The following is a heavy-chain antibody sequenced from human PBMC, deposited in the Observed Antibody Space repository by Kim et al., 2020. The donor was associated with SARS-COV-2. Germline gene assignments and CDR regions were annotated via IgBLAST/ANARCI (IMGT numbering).Heavy chain of an antibody. J-gene: IGHJ5*02. CDR2: ISAYNGNT. D-gene: IGHD3-9*01. Sequence: ASVKVSCKASGYTFTSYGISWVRQAPGQGLEWMGWISAYNGNTNYAQKLQGRVTMTTDTSTSTAYMELRSLRSDDTAVYYCARDPFHILTGYYHQDNWFDPWGQGTLVTVSS. V-gene: IGHV1-18*01. CDR1: GYTFTSYG. CDR3: ARDPFHILTGYYHQDNWFDP.